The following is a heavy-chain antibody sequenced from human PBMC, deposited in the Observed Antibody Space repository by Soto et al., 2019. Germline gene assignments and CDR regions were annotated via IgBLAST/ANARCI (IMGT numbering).Heavy chain of an antibody. CDR3: ARIQLEPDWTDAFDI. Sequence: QVQLQESGPGLVKPSETLSLTCTVSGGSISSYYWSWIRQPPGKGLEWIGYIYYSGSTNYNPSLKSRVTISVDTSKNQFSLKLSSVTAADTAVYYCARIQLEPDWTDAFDIWGQGTMVTVSS. V-gene: IGHV4-59*08. CDR1: GGSISSYY. D-gene: IGHD1-1*01. CDR2: IYYSGST. J-gene: IGHJ3*02.